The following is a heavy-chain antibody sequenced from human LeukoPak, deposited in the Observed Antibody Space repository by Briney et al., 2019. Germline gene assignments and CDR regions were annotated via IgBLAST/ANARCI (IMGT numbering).Heavy chain of an antibody. CDR3: ARSPHILTGENFDY. Sequence: ASVKVPCKASGYSFTAYYMHWVRQAPGQGLEWMGWINPNSGGTNYAQKFQGRVTMTRDTSITTAYMEMSRLRSDDTALYYCARSPHILTGENFDYWGQGTLVTVSS. CDR2: INPNSGGT. D-gene: IGHD3-9*01. V-gene: IGHV1-2*02. J-gene: IGHJ4*02. CDR1: GYSFTAYY.